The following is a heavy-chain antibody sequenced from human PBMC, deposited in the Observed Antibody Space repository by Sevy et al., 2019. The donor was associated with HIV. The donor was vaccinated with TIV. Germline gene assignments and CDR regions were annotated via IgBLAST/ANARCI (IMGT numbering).Heavy chain of an antibody. Sequence: GGSLRLSCVGSGFNFSDYGMHWVRQAPGKGLEWVAVIWYDGSNKYNEDSVKGRFTISRDKSKNTAYPQMNNLRVEDSAVYYCASGILDHWGQGALVTVSS. CDR2: IWYDGSNK. J-gene: IGHJ4*02. D-gene: IGHD1-26*01. V-gene: IGHV3-33*08. CDR3: ASGILDH. CDR1: GFNFSDYG.